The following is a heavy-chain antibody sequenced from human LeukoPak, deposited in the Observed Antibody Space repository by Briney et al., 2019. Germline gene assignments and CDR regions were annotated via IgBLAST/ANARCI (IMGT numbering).Heavy chain of an antibody. CDR3: ARDVYSGSSYFALDI. CDR2: IYHSGRA. D-gene: IGHD5/OR15-5a*01. V-gene: IGHV4-39*07. J-gene: IGHJ3*02. Sequence: PSETLSLTCNVSGGSLNTGSYYWGWIRQPPGKGLEYIGSIYHSGRAFYNPSLTSPVTISIDTSNNQFFLEVNSVTAADTAIYYCARDVYSGSSYFALDIWGQGTVVTVSS. CDR1: GGSLNTGSYY.